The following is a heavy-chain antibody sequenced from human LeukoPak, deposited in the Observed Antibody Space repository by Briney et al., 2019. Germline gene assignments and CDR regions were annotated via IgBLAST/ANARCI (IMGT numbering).Heavy chain of an antibody. CDR3: ARVGSGTTRDY. D-gene: IGHD1-14*01. CDR1: GFTFSTYW. Sequence: PGGSLRLSCAASGFTFSTYWMHWVRQAPGKGLVWVSRISNDGSTPCYADSVKGRFTISRDNAKNTLYLQMNSLRAEDTAVYYCARVGSGTTRDYWGQGTLVTVSS. J-gene: IGHJ4*02. CDR2: ISNDGSTP. V-gene: IGHV3-74*01.